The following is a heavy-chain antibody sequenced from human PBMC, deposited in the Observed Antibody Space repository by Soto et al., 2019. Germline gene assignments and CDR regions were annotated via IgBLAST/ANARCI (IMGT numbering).Heavy chain of an antibody. D-gene: IGHD3-22*01. J-gene: IGHJ6*02. V-gene: IGHV5-51*01. Sequence: PGESLKLSCKGSGYSFTSYWTGWVRQMPGKGLEWMGIFYPGDSDTRYSPSFHGQVTISADKSISTAYLQWSSLKASDTAMYYCASARYYYDSSGYQKTYYYYGMDAWGQGTTVTVSS. CDR1: GYSFTSYW. CDR2: FYPGDSDT. CDR3: ASARYYYDSSGYQKTYYYYGMDA.